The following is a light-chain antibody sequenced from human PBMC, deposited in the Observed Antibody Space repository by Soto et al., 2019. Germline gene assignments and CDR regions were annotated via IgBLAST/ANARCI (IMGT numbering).Light chain of an antibody. CDR2: GAS. Sequence: GTLSLPPGERATLSCRASQSVSNNYLAWYQQKPGQAPRLLIYGASNRATGIPDRFSGSGSGTDFTLTISRLEPEDFAVYYCQQYGSSGTFGQGTKVDIK. J-gene: IGKJ1*01. V-gene: IGKV3-20*01. CDR3: QQYGSSGT. CDR1: QSVSNNY.